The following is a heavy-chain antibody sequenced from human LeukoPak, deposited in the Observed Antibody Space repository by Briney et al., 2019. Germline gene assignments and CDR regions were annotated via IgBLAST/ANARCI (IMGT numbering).Heavy chain of an antibody. CDR3: ARGENRRGWSLPVHFDY. V-gene: IGHV1-18*01. D-gene: IGHD6-19*01. J-gene: IGHJ4*02. CDR1: GFTFTSSA. Sequence: EASVKDSCKASGFTFTSSAVQWVRQARGQRLEWMGWISAYNGNTNYAQKLQGRVTMTTDTSTSTAYMELRSLRSDDTAVYYCARGENRRGWSLPVHFDYWGQGTLVTVSS. CDR2: ISAYNGNT.